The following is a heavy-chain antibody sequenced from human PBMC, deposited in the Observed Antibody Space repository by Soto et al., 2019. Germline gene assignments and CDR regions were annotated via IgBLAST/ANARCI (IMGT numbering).Heavy chain of an antibody. CDR3: ARDYDSSGYYSSGGWRFDP. J-gene: IGHJ5*02. D-gene: IGHD3-22*01. CDR2: IIPIFGTA. CDR1: GGTFSSYA. Sequence: ASVKVSCKASGGTFSSYAISWVRQAPGQGLEWMGGIIPIFGTANYAQKFQGRVTITADESTSTAYMELSSLRSEDTAMYYCARDYDSSGYYSSGGWRFDPWGQGTLVTVSS. V-gene: IGHV1-69*13.